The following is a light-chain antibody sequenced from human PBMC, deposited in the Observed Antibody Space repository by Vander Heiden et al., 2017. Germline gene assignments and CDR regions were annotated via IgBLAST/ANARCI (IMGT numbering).Light chain of an antibody. Sequence: DIVLTPSPGPLSLSPGERATLSCRASQNVISSFLAWYQQKPGQAPRLLIYGASSRATGIPDRFSGSGSGTDFTLTISRLEPEDFAVYYCQQYGRSSRTFGQGTKVEAK. J-gene: IGKJ1*01. CDR1: QNVISSF. CDR3: QQYGRSSRT. V-gene: IGKV3-20*01. CDR2: GAS.